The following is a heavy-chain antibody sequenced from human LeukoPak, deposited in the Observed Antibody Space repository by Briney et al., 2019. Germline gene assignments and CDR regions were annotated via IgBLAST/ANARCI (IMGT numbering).Heavy chain of an antibody. J-gene: IGHJ4*02. CDR2: IIPIFGTA. V-gene: IGHV1-69*05. D-gene: IGHD2-15*01. CDR1: GGTFSSYV. CDR3: ARDGPLGYCSGGSCYSGY. Sequence: SVKVSCKASGGTFSSYVISWVRQAPGQGLEWMGRIIPIFGTANYAQKFQGRVTITTDESTSTAYMELSSLRSEDTAVYYCARDGPLGYCSGGSCYSGYWGQGTLVTVSS.